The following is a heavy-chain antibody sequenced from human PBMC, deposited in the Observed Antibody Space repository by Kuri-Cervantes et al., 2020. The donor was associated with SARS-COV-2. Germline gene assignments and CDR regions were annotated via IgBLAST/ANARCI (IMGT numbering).Heavy chain of an antibody. CDR2: ISYDGSNK. V-gene: IGHV3-30-3*01. D-gene: IGHD3-16*01. CDR3: AREGAAPNDAFDI. CDR1: GFTFSGSA. J-gene: IGHJ3*02. Sequence: GGSLRLSCAASGFTFSGSAMHWVRQASGKGLEWVAVISYDGSNKYYADSVKGRFTISRDNSKNTLYLQMNSLRAEDTAVYYCAREGAAPNDAFDIWGQGTTVTVSS.